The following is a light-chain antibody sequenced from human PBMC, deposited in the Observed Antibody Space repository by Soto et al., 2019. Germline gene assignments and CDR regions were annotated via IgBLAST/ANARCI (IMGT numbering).Light chain of an antibody. Sequence: QSALTQPASESGSPGQSITISCTGTSNDIGGYNLVSWYQQHPGKAPKLIIYEANKRPSGVSDRFSGSRSGTTASLTISALQAEDEADYSCYSFAGGATFVFGGGTKLTVL. CDR1: SNDIGGYNL. CDR3: YSFAGGATFV. V-gene: IGLV2-23*02. CDR2: EAN. J-gene: IGLJ2*01.